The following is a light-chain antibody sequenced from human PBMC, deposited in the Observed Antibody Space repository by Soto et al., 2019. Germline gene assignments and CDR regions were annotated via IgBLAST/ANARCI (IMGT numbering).Light chain of an antibody. CDR3: SSYTGSSTLV. CDR1: STDVGGYNY. CDR2: EVS. Sequence: QSALTQPASESGSPGQSITISCTGTSTDVGGYNYVSWYQQHPSKAPKVMIYEVSNRPSGVSDRFSASKAGNTASLTISELQAEDEANYYCSSYTGSSTLVFGGGTKLTVL. V-gene: IGLV2-14*01. J-gene: IGLJ3*02.